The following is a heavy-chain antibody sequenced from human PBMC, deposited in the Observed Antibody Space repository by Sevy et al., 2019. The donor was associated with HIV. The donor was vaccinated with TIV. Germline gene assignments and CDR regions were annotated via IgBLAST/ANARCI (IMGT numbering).Heavy chain of an antibody. CDR3: TTDHHDYDSSGYVTIDY. J-gene: IGHJ4*02. D-gene: IGHD3-22*01. CDR1: GFTFSNAW. V-gene: IGHV3-15*01. CDR2: IKSKTDGGTT. Sequence: GGFLRLSCAASGFTFSNAWMSWVRQAPGKGLEWVDRIKSKTDGGTTDYSAPVKGRFTISSDDSKNTLYLQMNSLKTEDTAVYYCTTDHHDYDSSGYVTIDYWGQGTLVTVSS.